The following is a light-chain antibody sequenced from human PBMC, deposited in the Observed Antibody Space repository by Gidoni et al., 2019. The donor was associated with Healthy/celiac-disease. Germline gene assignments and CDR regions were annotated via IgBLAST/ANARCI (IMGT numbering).Light chain of an antibody. V-gene: IGKV3-20*01. CDR3: PQYGCSPTT. CDR2: GAS. J-gene: IGKJ1*01. Sequence: EIVLRRSPGTLSLSPGEGATLSCRASQSVSSSYLAWYQQKPGQAPRLLIYGASSRATGIPDLFSGSGSGTFFTLTISRLEPEYFAVFYCPQYGCSPTTFXXXTKVEIK. CDR1: QSVSSSY.